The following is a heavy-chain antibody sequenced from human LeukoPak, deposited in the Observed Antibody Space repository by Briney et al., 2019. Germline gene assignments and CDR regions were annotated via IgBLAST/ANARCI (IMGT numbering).Heavy chain of an antibody. CDR1: GFTFSTYG. D-gene: IGHD2-2*01. Sequence: GGSLRLSCAASGFTFSTYGVYWVRQAPGKGLEWVSSISSSSSYIYYADSVKGRFTISRDNAKNSLYLQMNSLRAEDTAVYYCAREGVVVVPARHESFNFFDYWGQGTLVTVSS. CDR2: ISSSSSYI. CDR3: AREGVVVVPARHESFNFFDY. J-gene: IGHJ4*02. V-gene: IGHV3-21*01.